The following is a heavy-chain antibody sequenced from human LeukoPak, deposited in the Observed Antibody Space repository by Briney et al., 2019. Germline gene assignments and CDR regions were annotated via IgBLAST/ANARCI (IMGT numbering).Heavy chain of an antibody. CDR1: GGSISSYY. D-gene: IGHD3-10*01. CDR3: ARDMRDMVRGVIYNWFDP. J-gene: IGHJ5*02. V-gene: IGHV4-59*01. CDR2: IYYSGST. Sequence: SETLSLTCTVSGGSISSYYWSWIRQPPGKGLEWIGYIYYSGSTNYNPSLKSRVTISVDTSKNQFSLKLSSVTAADPAVYYCARDMRDMVRGVIYNWFDPWGQGTLVTVSS.